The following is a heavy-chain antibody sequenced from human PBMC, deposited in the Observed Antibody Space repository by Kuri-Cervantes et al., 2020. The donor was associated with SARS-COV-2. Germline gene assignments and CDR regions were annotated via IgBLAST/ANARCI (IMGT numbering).Heavy chain of an antibody. D-gene: IGHD1-26*01. CDR2: ISGSGGST. CDR1: GFTFSSYA. J-gene: IGHJ4*02. CDR3: AKDLAQSGSYYNHWGFDY. Sequence: GESLKISCAASGFTFSSYAMSWVRQAPGKGLEWVSAISGSGGSTYYADSVKGRFTISRDNSKNTLYLQMNSLRAEDTAVYYCAKDLAQSGSYYNHWGFDYWGQGTLVTVSS. V-gene: IGHV3-23*01.